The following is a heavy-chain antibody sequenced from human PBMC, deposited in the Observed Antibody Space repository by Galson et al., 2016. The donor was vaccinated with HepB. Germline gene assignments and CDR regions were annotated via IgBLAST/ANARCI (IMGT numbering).Heavy chain of an antibody. Sequence: SLRLSCAASRLTFSTYWMTWVRQAPGNGLEWVANINQNGGRTNYVDSVKGRFTISRDNAKNSLYLQMNNLRPEDTAIYYCARDRSPAQANNWYDALDIWGQGTLVTVSS. CDR2: INQNGGRT. J-gene: IGHJ3*02. CDR3: ARDRSPAQANNWYDALDI. D-gene: IGHD2-15*01. CDR1: RLTFSTYW. V-gene: IGHV3-7*04.